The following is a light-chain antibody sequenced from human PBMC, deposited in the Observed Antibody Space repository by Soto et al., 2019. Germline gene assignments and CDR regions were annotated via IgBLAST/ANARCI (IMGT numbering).Light chain of an antibody. J-gene: IGLJ2*01. CDR3: HVWDSSSDH. V-gene: IGLV3-21*02. CDR1: DIGSKS. Sequence: SYELTQPPSVSVAPGQTARLTCAGDDIGSKSVHWYQQKPGQAPVLVVYDDSARPSGIPERFSGSNSGNTAALIISRVEAGDEADYYCHVWDSSSDHFGGGTQLTVL. CDR2: DDS.